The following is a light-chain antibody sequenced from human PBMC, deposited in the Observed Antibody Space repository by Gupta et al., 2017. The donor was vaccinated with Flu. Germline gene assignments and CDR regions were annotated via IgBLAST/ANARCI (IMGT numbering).Light chain of an antibody. CDR1: QNVGIN. CDR2: GAS. V-gene: IGKV3-15*01. Sequence: DTVMTQSPASLSVSPGERATLSCRASQNVGINVAWFQQIPGQAPRLPFYGASTRATGIPDRFSGSGSGTEFTLTIASLQSEDFAVYHCQQEKNWPITFGGGTKVHTK. CDR3: QQEKNWPIT. J-gene: IGKJ4*01.